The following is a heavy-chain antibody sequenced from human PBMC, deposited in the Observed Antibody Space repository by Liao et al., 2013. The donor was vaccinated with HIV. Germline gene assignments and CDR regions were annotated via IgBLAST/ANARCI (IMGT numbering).Heavy chain of an antibody. CDR2: VYYRGSS. Sequence: QLHLQESGPGLVKPSETLSLTCTVSGGSISTSSYYWGWIRQPPGKGLEWIGSVYYRGSSYYNPSLKSRVTISFDTSKNQFSLRLSSVTAADTAVYYCARSGDTALITREFFNYWGQGTLVTVSS. V-gene: IGHV4-39*07. CDR3: ARSGDTALITREFFNY. CDR1: GGSISTSSYY. D-gene: IGHD5-18*01. J-gene: IGHJ4*02.